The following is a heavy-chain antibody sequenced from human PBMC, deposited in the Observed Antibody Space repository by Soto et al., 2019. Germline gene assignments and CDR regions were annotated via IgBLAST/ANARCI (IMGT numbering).Heavy chain of an antibody. CDR2: ISRSSSYI. J-gene: IGHJ1*01. D-gene: IGHD2-15*01. Sequence: KPGGSLRLSCAASGFTFSTYTMNWVRQAPGKGLEWVSSISRSSSYIYYADSVKGRFTISRDNAKNSLDLQMNSLRAEDTAVYYCARDSGYCSGGSCYAGYFQHWGLGTLVTVSS. V-gene: IGHV3-21*01. CDR1: GFTFSTYT. CDR3: ARDSGYCSGGSCYAGYFQH.